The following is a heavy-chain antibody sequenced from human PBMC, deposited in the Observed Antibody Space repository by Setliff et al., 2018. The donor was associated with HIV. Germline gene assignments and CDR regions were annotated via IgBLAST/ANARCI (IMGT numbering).Heavy chain of an antibody. D-gene: IGHD3-22*01. V-gene: IGHV7-4-1*02. CDR2: INTYTGNP. CDR1: GYTFTSYG. J-gene: IGHJ4*02. CDR3: ARDGYYYDSSGHLAYYFDY. Sequence: ASVKVSCKASGYTFTSYGMNRVRQAPGQGLEWMGWINTYTGNPTYAQDFTGRFVFSLDTSVSTAYLQISSLKAEDIAVYYCARDGYYYDSSGHLAYYFDYWGQGTLVTVSS.